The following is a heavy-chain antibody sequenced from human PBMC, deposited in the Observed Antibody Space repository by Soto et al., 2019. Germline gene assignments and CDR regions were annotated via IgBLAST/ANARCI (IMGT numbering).Heavy chain of an antibody. D-gene: IGHD3-10*01. Sequence: EVQLLESGGGLVQPGGSLRLSCAASGFTFSSYAMSWVRQAPGKGLEWVSAISGSGGSTYYADSVKGRFTISRDNSKITRYLQMNSLRAEDTAVYYCAKDGYYGSGSDYWFDPWGQGTLVTVSS. CDR1: GFTFSSYA. J-gene: IGHJ5*02. V-gene: IGHV3-23*01. CDR3: AKDGYYGSGSDYWFDP. CDR2: ISGSGGST.